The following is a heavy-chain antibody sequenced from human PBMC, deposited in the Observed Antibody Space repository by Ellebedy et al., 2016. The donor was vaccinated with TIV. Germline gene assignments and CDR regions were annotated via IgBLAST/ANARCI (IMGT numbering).Heavy chain of an antibody. Sequence: SETLSLTXTVSGGSMSTNYWSWIRQPPGKGLEWIGYIPYTGSTNYSPSLNSRVTISVDTSKNQFSLKLTSVTAADTAVYYCAAEVTMVRGLIVHWGQGTLVTVSS. J-gene: IGHJ4*02. CDR2: IPYTGST. V-gene: IGHV4-59*01. CDR1: GGSMSTNY. D-gene: IGHD3-10*01. CDR3: AAEVTMVRGLIVH.